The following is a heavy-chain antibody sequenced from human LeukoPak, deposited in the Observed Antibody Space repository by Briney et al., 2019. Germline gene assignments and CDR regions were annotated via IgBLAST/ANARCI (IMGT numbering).Heavy chain of an antibody. CDR1: GFTVSSNY. J-gene: IGHJ4*02. CDR3: ARSTGFWSGYPFDY. V-gene: IGHV3-53*01. CDR2: IYSGGST. D-gene: IGHD3-3*01. Sequence: GGSLRLSCAASGFTVSSNYMSWVRQAPGKGLEWVSVIYSGGSTYYADSVKGRFTISIDNSKNTLYLQMNSLRAEDTAVYYCARSTGFWSGYPFDYWGQGTLVTVSS.